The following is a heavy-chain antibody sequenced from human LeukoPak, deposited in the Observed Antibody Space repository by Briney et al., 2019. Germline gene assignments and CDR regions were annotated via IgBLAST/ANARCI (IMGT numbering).Heavy chain of an antibody. J-gene: IGHJ4*02. D-gene: IGHD5-24*01. Sequence: GGSLRLSCAAFGFTFSSYEMNWVRQAPGKGLEWVSYISSSGSTIYYADSVKGRFTISRDNAKNSLCLQMNSLRAEDTAVYYCARDGDGYNSYFDYWGQGTLVTVSS. CDR1: GFTFSSYE. V-gene: IGHV3-48*03. CDR2: ISSSGSTI. CDR3: ARDGDGYNSYFDY.